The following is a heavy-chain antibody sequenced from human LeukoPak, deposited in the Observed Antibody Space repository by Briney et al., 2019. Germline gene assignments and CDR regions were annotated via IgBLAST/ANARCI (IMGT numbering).Heavy chain of an antibody. J-gene: IGHJ4*02. CDR1: GYTFTDYY. D-gene: IGHD6-6*01. Sequence: ASETVSCKASGYTFTDYYMHWVRQAPGQGLEWMGVINPRGGSTTYAQKFQGRVTMTRDTSTSTFYMVLSSLKSEDTAIYYCARAGGSRSPFDYWGQGTLVTVSS. V-gene: IGHV1-46*01. CDR3: ARAGGSRSPFDY. CDR2: INPRGGST.